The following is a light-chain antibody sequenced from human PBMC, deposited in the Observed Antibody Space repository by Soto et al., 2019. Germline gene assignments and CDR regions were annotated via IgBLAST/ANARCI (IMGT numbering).Light chain of an antibody. CDR1: SSDIGTYDY. Sequence: QSALTQPPSASGSLGQSGTISCTGTSSDIGTYDYVSWYQQHPGRAPKLIIFEVSKRPLGVPDRFSGSKSGNTASLIVSGLQPDDEAEYHCTSYTVDDFTFVFGTGTKLTVL. CDR2: EVS. CDR3: TSYTVDDFTFV. J-gene: IGLJ1*01. V-gene: IGLV2-8*01.